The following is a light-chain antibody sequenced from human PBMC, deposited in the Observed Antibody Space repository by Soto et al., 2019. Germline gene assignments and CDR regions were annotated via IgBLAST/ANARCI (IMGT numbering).Light chain of an antibody. CDR1: QSVSSSY. CDR2: GAS. CDR3: QQYDKSPFT. J-gene: IGKJ3*01. Sequence: MVLTQSPGTLSLSPGERATLSCRASQSVSSSYLAWYQQKPGQAHXLLIYGASSRPTGIPDRFSGSGSGTDFTLTIRRLEPEDFAVYFCQQYDKSPFTFGPGTKGIS. V-gene: IGKV3-20*01.